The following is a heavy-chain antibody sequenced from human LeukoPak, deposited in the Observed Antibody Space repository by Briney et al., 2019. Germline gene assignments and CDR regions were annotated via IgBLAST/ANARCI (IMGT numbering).Heavy chain of an antibody. J-gene: IGHJ4*02. CDR2: ISYNGNNK. D-gene: IGHD3/OR15-3a*01. CDR3: ARERTGYYLAC. CDR1: GFIFSDYA. V-gene: IGHV3-30*04. Sequence: GRSLRLSCAASGFIFSDYAMHWVRQAPGKGLEWVAFISYNGNNKNYADSVKGRFTISRDDSTSALYLQMNSLRSEDTAVYYCARERTGYYLACWGQGTLVTVSS.